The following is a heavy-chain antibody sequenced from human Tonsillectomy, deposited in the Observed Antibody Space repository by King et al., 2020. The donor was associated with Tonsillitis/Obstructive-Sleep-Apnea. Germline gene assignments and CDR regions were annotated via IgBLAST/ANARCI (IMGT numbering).Heavy chain of an antibody. J-gene: IGHJ4*02. CDR2: ISSSSSYT. Sequence: QVQLVESGGGLVKPGGSLRLSCAASGFTFSDYYMSWIRQAPGKGLEWVSYISSSSSYTNYADSVKGRFTISRDNAKNSLYLQMNSLRAEDTAVYYCARDLSILYGSSWPNTFDYWGQGTLVTVSS. D-gene: IGHD6-13*01. CDR1: GFTFSDYY. V-gene: IGHV3-11*05. CDR3: ARDLSILYGSSWPNTFDY.